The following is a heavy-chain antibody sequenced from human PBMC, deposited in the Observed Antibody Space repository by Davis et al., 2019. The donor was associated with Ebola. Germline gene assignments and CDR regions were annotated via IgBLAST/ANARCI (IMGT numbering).Heavy chain of an antibody. D-gene: IGHD6-13*01. CDR3: AGVTAASSWNWYFDF. V-gene: IGHV3-11*04. J-gene: IGHJ2*01. Sequence: PGGSLRLSCAASGFTFSDYFMSWIRQAPGKEFEWIAYMSGSGATIYYADSVEGRFTISWDNDKESLYLQMNSLTAEDTAVYYCAGVTAASSWNWYFDFWGRGTLVTVSS. CDR1: GFTFSDYF. CDR2: MSGSGATI.